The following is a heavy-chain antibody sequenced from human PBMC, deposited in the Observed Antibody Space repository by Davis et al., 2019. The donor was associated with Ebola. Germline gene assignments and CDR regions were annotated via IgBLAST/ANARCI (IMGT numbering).Heavy chain of an antibody. CDR1: GGSFSGYY. Sequence: MPSETLSLTCAVYGGSFSGYYWNWIRQPPGKGPEWIGEINHSGSTTYNPSLKSRVTIAVDTSKNQFSLKLSSVTAADTAVYYCARDFYDFERMGAFDIWGQGTMVTVSS. V-gene: IGHV4-34*01. CDR2: INHSGST. CDR3: ARDFYDFERMGAFDI. D-gene: IGHD3-3*01. J-gene: IGHJ3*02.